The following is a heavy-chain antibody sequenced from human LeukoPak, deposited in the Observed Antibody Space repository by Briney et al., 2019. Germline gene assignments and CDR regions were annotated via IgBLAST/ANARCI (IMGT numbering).Heavy chain of an antibody. CDR1: GFTFSNYG. J-gene: IGHJ4*02. CDR2: ITRDRGDT. CDR3: GTDIVVVPAPDY. D-gene: IGHD2-2*01. Sequence: PGGSLRLSCAASGFTFSNYGMHWVRQAPDKGLEWVAFITRDRGDTYYADSVKGRFTISRDNSKNTLYLQMNSLRAEDTAVYYCGTDIVVVPAPDYWGQGILVTVSS. V-gene: IGHV3-30*02.